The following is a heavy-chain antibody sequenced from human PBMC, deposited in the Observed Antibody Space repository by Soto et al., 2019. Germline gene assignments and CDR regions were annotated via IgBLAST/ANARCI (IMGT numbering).Heavy chain of an antibody. Sequence: GESLKISYKGSGYSFTSYWIGWVRQMPGKGLEWMGIIYPGDSDTRYSPSFQGQVTISADKSISTAYLQWSSLKASDTAMYCCARPVTEGMATLYFDYWGQGTLVTVSS. J-gene: IGHJ4*02. CDR1: GYSFTSYW. CDR2: IYPGDSDT. D-gene: IGHD5-12*01. V-gene: IGHV5-51*01. CDR3: ARPVTEGMATLYFDY.